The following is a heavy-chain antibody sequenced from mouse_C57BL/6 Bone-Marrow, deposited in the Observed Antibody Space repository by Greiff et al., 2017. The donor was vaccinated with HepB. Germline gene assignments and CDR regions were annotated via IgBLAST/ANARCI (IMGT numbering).Heavy chain of an antibody. V-gene: IGHV1-69*01. D-gene: IGHD1-1*01. CDR3: ASHYYGSRYFDY. J-gene: IGHJ2*01. CDR2: IDPSDSYT. CDR1: GYTFTSYW. Sequence: QVQLQQPGTELVKPGASVKLSCKASGYTFTSYWMHWVKQRPGQGLEWIGEIDPSDSYTNYNQKFKGKSTLTVDKSSSTAYMQLSSLTSEDSAVYYCASHYYGSRYFDYWGQGTTLTVSS.